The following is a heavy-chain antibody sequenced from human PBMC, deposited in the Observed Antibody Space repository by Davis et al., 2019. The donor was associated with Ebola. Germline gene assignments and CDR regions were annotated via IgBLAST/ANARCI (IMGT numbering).Heavy chain of an antibody. D-gene: IGHD6-6*01. CDR1: GFTFSGSA. J-gene: IGHJ4*02. V-gene: IGHV3-73*01. CDR2: IRSKANSYAI. Sequence: GGSLRLSCAASGFTFSGSAMHWVRQASGKGLEWVGRIRSKANSYAIAYAASVKGRFTISRDDSKNTAYLQMNSLKTEDTAVYYCTSSYASSSGDYWGQGTLVTVSS. CDR3: TSSYASSSGDY.